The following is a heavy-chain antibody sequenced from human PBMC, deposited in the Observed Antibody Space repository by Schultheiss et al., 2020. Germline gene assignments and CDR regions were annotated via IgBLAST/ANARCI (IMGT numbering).Heavy chain of an antibody. Sequence: SETMSLTCAVSGGSISSSNWWSWVRQPPGKGLEWIGNIYYTGSTYYNPSLKSRVTISVDTSKNQFSLELTSVTAADTAVYYCARLSTGTTDYWGQGTLVTVAS. J-gene: IGHJ4*02. CDR2: IYYTGST. V-gene: IGHV4-4*02. D-gene: IGHD1-1*01. CDR3: ARLSTGTTDY. CDR1: GGSISSSNW.